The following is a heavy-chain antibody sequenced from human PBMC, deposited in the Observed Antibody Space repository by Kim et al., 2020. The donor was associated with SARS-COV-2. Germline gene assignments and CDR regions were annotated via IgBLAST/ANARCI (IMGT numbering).Heavy chain of an antibody. CDR2: ISGDGGST. CDR3: AKDETPPSNYYGSGSYYDY. J-gene: IGHJ4*02. CDR1: GFTFDDYA. Sequence: GGSLRLYCAASGFTFDDYAMHWVRQAPGKGLEWVSLISGDGGSTYYADSVKGRFTISRDNSKNSLYLQMNSLRTEDTALYYCAKDETPPSNYYGSGSYYDYWGQGTLVTVSS. V-gene: IGHV3-43*02. D-gene: IGHD3-10*01.